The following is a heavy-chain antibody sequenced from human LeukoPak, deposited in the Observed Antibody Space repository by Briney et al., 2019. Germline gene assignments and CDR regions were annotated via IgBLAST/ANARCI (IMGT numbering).Heavy chain of an antibody. CDR1: GFTLSSYG. CDR3: AKSRYNWDDVGGF. V-gene: IGHV3-23*01. D-gene: IGHD1-20*01. Sequence: PGGSLRPSCAASGFTLSSYGMSWVSQAPGKGLEWVSGISGSGGSTYHADSVKGRFTISRDNSKNTLYLQMNCLRAEDTAVYYCAKSRYNWDDVGGFWGQGTLVTVSS. J-gene: IGHJ4*02. CDR2: ISGSGGST.